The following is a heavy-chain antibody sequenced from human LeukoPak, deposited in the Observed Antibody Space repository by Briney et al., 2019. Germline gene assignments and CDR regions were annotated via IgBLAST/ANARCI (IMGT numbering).Heavy chain of an antibody. CDR2: ISGSSSNV. D-gene: IGHD5-18*01. CDR1: GFTFSSYE. J-gene: IGHJ4*02. V-gene: IGHV3-48*03. Sequence: SGGPLRLSCAASGFTFSSYEMKWLRQAPGKGLEWISAISGSSSNVYYAASVRGRFTISRDNAENSLYLQLHTMRAEDTAVYYCARGFRDTAMFLDYWGQGTLVTVSS. CDR3: ARGFRDTAMFLDY.